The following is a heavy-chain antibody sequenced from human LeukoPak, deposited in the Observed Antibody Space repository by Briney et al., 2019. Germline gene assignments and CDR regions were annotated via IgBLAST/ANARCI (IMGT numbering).Heavy chain of an antibody. J-gene: IGHJ4*02. V-gene: IGHV1-2*02. Sequence: ASVKVSCKASGYTFTAYYMHWVRQAPGQGLERMGWINPNSGGTNYARKFQGRVTMTRDTSISTAYMELSRLRSDDTAVYYCARDVGTVTTIWGQGTLVTVPS. CDR2: INPNSGGT. CDR1: GYTFTAYY. CDR3: ARDVGTVTTI. D-gene: IGHD4-11*01.